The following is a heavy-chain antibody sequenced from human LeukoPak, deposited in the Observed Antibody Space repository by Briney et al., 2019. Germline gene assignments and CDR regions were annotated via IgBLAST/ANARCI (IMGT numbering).Heavy chain of an antibody. D-gene: IGHD4-17*01. CDR1: GGSFSGYY. Sequence: NPSETLSLTCAVYGGSFSGYYWGWLRQPPGKGLEWIGSIYYSGSTYYNPSLKSRVTISVDTSKNQFSLKLSSVTAADTAVYYCARDRTGDYDSYYFDYWGQGTLVTVSS. V-gene: IGHV4-34*01. J-gene: IGHJ4*02. CDR2: IYYSGST. CDR3: ARDRTGDYDSYYFDY.